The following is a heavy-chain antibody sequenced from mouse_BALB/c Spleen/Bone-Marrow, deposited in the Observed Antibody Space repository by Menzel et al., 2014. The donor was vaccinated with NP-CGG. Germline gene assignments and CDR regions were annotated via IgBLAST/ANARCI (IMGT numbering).Heavy chain of an antibody. D-gene: IGHD1-1*01. CDR2: IDPANGNT. CDR3: ARWEYYCMDD. CDR1: GFNIKETY. J-gene: IGHJ4*01. V-gene: IGHV14-3*02. Sequence: VQLQQAGAELAKPWASVKLSCTASGFNIKETYMHWVKQRPEQGLEWIGRIDPANGNTKYDPKFQGKATITADTSSNTAYLQLSSLTSEDTAVYYCARWEYYCMDDCGRRTS.